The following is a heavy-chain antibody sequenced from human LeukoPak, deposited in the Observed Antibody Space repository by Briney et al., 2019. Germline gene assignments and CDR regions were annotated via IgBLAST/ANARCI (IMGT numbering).Heavy chain of an antibody. CDR2: ISSSGSTI. V-gene: IGHV3-11*01. CDR3: ARDLRPNELAPTRIAARHEGGRDYYYYGMDV. Sequence: NPGGSLRLSCAASGFTFSDYYMSWIRQAPGKGLEWVSYISSSGSTIYYADSVKGRFTISRDNAKNSLYLQMNSLRAEDTAVYYCARDLRPNELAPTRIAARHEGGRDYYYYGMDVWGQGTTVTVSS. CDR1: GFTFSDYY. J-gene: IGHJ6*02. D-gene: IGHD6-6*01.